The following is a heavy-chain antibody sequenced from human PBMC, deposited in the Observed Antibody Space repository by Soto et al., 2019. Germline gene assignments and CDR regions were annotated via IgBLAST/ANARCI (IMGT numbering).Heavy chain of an antibody. D-gene: IGHD2-15*01. Sequence: SETLSLTCAVYGGSFSGYYWSWIRQPPGKGLEWIGEINHSGSTNYNPSLKSRVTIPVDTSKNQFSLKLSSVTAADTAVYYCARRNYCSGGSCYSYYFDYWGQGTLVTVSS. J-gene: IGHJ4*02. V-gene: IGHV4-34*01. CDR2: INHSGST. CDR1: GGSFSGYY. CDR3: ARRNYCSGGSCYSYYFDY.